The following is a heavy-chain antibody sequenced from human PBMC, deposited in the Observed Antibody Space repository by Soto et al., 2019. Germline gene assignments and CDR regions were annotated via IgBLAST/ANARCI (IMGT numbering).Heavy chain of an antibody. D-gene: IGHD3-10*01. CDR2: INHSGST. V-gene: IGHV4-34*01. Sequence: QVQLQQWGAGLLKPSETLSLTCAVYGGSFSGYYWSWIRQPPGKGLEWIGEINHSGSTNYNQSLKSRVKISVETSKNQFSMKLSSVTAADTAVYYCARGVEDYYGSADSPWGQGTLVTVSS. CDR3: ARGVEDYYGSADSP. CDR1: GGSFSGYY. J-gene: IGHJ5*02.